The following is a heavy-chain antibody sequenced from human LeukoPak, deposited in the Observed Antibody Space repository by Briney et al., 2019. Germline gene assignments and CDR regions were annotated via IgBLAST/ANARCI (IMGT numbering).Heavy chain of an antibody. CDR3: ARWVAARNWFDP. CDR2: IYYSGST. CDR1: GGSISSYY. D-gene: IGHD2-15*01. V-gene: IGHV4-59*01. Sequence: PSETLSLTCTVSGGSISSYYWSWIRQPPGNGLEWIGYIYYSGSTNYNPSLKSRVTISVDTSKNQFSLKLSSVTAADTAVYYCARWVAARNWFDPWGQGTLVTVSS. J-gene: IGHJ5*02.